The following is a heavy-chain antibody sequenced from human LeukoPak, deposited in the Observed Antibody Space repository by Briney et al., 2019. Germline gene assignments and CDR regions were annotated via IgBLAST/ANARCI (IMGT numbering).Heavy chain of an antibody. CDR2: ISSSSGHT. CDR1: GFSFSDYY. Sequence: PGGSLRLSCAASGFSFSDYYMNWIRQAPGKGLEWVSYISSSSGHTNYADSVKGRFTISRDNAKNSLYLQMNSLRVEDTAVYYCARSKRGFPYYFDYWGQGALVTVSS. J-gene: IGHJ4*02. D-gene: IGHD3-10*01. CDR3: ARSKRGFPYYFDY. V-gene: IGHV3-11*03.